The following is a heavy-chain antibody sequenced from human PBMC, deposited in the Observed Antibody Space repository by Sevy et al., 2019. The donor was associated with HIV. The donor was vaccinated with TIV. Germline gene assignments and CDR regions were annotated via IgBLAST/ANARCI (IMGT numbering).Heavy chain of an antibody. CDR2: ISSSSSTI. V-gene: IGHV3-48*02. CDR3: ARSYYYDSSGYQGDAFDI. CDR1: GFTFSSYS. J-gene: IGHJ3*02. D-gene: IGHD3-22*01. Sequence: GGSLRLSCAASGFTFSSYSMNWVRQAPGKGLEWVSYISSSSSTIYYADSVKGRFTISRDNAKNSLYLQMNSLRDEDTAVYYCARSYYYDSSGYQGDAFDIWGQGTMVTVSS.